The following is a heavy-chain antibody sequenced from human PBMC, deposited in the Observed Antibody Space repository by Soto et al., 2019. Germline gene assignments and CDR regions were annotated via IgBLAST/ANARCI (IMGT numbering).Heavy chain of an antibody. Sequence: QVQLVESGGGVVQPGRSLRLSCAASGFTFSSHSMHWVRQAPGKGLEWVAVIWYDGNNKYYADSVKGRFTISRDNSKNTLYLQMKSLRAEDTAVYFCARGAQIVEVPDRQFDLWGSGTLVTVSS. J-gene: IGHJ2*01. CDR2: IWYDGNNK. CDR3: ARGAQIVEVPDRQFDL. D-gene: IGHD2-2*01. CDR1: GFTFSSHS. V-gene: IGHV3-33*01.